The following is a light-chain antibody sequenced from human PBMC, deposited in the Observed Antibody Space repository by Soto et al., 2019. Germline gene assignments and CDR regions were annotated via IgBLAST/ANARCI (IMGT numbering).Light chain of an antibody. V-gene: IGLV1-47*01. J-gene: IGLJ2*01. CDR2: RNN. CDR1: SSNIGSNY. Sequence: QPVLTQPPSASGTPGQRVTISCSGSSSNIGSNYVYWYQQLPGTAPKLLIYRNNQRPSGVPDRFSGSKSGTSASLAISGLRSEDEADYYCAAWDDSLSGPVFDGGTKVTVL. CDR3: AAWDDSLSGPV.